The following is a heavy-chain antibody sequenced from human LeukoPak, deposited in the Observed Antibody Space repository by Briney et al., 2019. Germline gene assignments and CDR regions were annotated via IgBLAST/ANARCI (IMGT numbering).Heavy chain of an antibody. D-gene: IGHD6-13*01. CDR2: IKQDGSDK. V-gene: IGHV3-7*01. CDR1: GFTFSNYY. CDR3: ARARGIAAAGTGISYFDY. J-gene: IGHJ4*02. Sequence: GGSLRLSCAASGFTFSNYYMSWVRQAPGKGLEWVANIKQDGSDKSYVDSVKGRFTISRDNAENSLYLQMNSLRAEDTAVYYCARARGIAAAGTGISYFDYWGQGTLVTVSS.